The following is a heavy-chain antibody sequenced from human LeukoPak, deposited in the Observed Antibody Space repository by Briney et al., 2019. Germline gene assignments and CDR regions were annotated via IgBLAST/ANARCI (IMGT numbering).Heavy chain of an antibody. V-gene: IGHV3-64D*06. Sequence: GGSLRLSCSVSGFRFSSYAMHWVRQAPGKGLEYVSAISTNGGSTYYADSVKGRFTISRDNSKNTLYLQMSSLRAEDTAVYYCVKDLLTGYYPFDYWGQGTLVTVSS. D-gene: IGHD3-9*01. CDR2: ISTNGGST. CDR3: VKDLLTGYYPFDY. CDR1: GFRFSSYA. J-gene: IGHJ4*02.